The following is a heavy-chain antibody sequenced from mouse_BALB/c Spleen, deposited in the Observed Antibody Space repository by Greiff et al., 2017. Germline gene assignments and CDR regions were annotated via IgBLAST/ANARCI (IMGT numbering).Heavy chain of an antibody. J-gene: IGHJ4*01. CDR2: ISSGSSTI. V-gene: IGHV5-17*02. CDR3: ARRGYAYAMDY. CDR1: GFTFSSFG. Sequence: EVMLVESGGGLVQPGGSRKLSCAASGFTFSSFGMHWVRQAPEKGLEWVAYISSGSSTIYYADTVKGRFTISRDNPKNTLFLQMTSLRSEDTAMYYCARRGYAYAMDYWGQGTSVTVSS.